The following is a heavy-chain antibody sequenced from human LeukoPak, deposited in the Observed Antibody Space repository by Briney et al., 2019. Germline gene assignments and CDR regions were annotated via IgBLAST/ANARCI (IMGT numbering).Heavy chain of an antibody. Sequence: PSETLSLTCAVYGGSFSGYYWSWIRQPPGKGLEWIGEINHSGSTNYNPSLKSRVTISVDTSKNQFSLKLGSVTAADTAVYYCARRSRRGYYDSSGLPPDYWGQGTLVTVSS. J-gene: IGHJ4*02. CDR1: GGSFSGYY. CDR2: INHSGST. V-gene: IGHV4-34*01. D-gene: IGHD3-22*01. CDR3: ARRSRRGYYDSSGLPPDY.